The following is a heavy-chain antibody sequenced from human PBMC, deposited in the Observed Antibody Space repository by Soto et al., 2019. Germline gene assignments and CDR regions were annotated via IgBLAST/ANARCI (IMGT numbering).Heavy chain of an antibody. CDR3: ARGRITFGGVILDPYYYYMEV. CDR2: MNPNSGNT. D-gene: IGHD3-16*01. J-gene: IGHJ6*03. Sequence: ASVKVSCKASGYTFTSYDINWVRQATGQGLEWMGWMNPNSGNTGYAQKFQGRVTMTRNTSISTAYMELSSLRSEDTAVYYCARGRITFGGVILDPYYYYMEVWGKGTTVTVSS. CDR1: GYTFTSYD. V-gene: IGHV1-8*01.